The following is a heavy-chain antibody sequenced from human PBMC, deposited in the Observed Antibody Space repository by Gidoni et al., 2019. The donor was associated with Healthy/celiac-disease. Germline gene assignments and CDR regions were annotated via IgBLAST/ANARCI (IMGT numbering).Heavy chain of an antibody. J-gene: IGHJ4*02. CDR1: GFTFRSYG. CDR3: AKSPSTTVTAPPFT. V-gene: IGHV3-30*18. D-gene: IGHD4-17*01. Sequence: QVQLVESGGGVVQPGRSLRLACAASGFTFRSYGMHWVRQAPGKGLEWVAVISYDGSNKYYADSVKGRFTISRDNSKNTLYLQMNSLRAEDTAVYYCAKSPSTTVTAPPFTWGQGTLVTVSS. CDR2: ISYDGSNK.